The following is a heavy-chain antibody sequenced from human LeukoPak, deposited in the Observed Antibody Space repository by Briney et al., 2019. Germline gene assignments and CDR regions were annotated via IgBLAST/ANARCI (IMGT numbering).Heavy chain of an antibody. Sequence: SQTLSLTCTVSGGSIISGAYFWSWVRHHPGKGLEWIGYVSDSGTTYYNPSLMSRVAISIDTSENQFSLKVNSVTAADTAVYYCARADSPRPQIRFYYYMDVWGTGTTVTVSS. J-gene: IGHJ6*03. CDR1: GGSIISGAYF. CDR2: VSDSGTT. D-gene: IGHD2-21*02. V-gene: IGHV4-31*03. CDR3: ARADSPRPQIRFYYYMDV.